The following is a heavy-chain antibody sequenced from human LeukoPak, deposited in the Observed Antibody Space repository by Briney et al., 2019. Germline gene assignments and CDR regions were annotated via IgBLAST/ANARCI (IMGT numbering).Heavy chain of an antibody. J-gene: IGHJ4*02. V-gene: IGHV1-69*13. D-gene: IGHD3-10*01. CDR2: IIPIFGTA. Sequence: SVEVSCKASGGTFSSYAISWVRQAPGQGLEWMGGIIPIFGTANYAQKFQGRVTITADESTSTAYMELSSLRSEDTAVYYCARAPSHYYGSGSYLGYWGQGNLVTVSP. CDR1: GGTFSSYA. CDR3: ARAPSHYYGSGSYLGY.